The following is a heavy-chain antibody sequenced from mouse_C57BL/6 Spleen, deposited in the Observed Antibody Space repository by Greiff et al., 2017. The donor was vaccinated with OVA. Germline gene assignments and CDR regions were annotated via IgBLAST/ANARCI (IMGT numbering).Heavy chain of an antibody. Sequence: EVQLQQSGPELVKPGASVKMSCKASGYTFTDYNMHWVKQSHGKSLEWIGYINPNNGGTSYNQTFKGKATLTVNKSSSTAYMELRSLTSEDSAVYYCASEFYDVEVYWGQGTTLTVSS. D-gene: IGHD2-12*01. V-gene: IGHV1-22*01. J-gene: IGHJ2*01. CDR3: ASEFYDVEVY. CDR2: INPNNGGT. CDR1: GYTFTDYN.